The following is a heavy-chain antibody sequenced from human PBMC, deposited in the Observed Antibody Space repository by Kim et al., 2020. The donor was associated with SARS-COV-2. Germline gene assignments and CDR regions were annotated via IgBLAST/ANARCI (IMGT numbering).Heavy chain of an antibody. CDR2: IYYCGST. Sequence: SETLSLTCTVSGGSISSYYWSWIRQPPGKGLEWIGYIYYCGSTNYNPSLKSRVTISVDTSKNQFSLKLSSVTAADTAVYYCARNQRITMIVVPITGAFDIWGQGTMVTVSS. V-gene: IGHV4-59*01. CDR1: GGSISSYY. J-gene: IGHJ3*02. D-gene: IGHD3-22*01. CDR3: ARNQRITMIVVPITGAFDI.